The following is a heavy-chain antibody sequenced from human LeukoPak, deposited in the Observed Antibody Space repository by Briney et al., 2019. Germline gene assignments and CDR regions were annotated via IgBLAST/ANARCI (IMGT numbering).Heavy chain of an antibody. CDR3: ARVWGIYYYDSSGLIGDYYFDY. Sequence: SETLSLTCTVSGGSISSSSYYWGWIRQPPGKGLEWIGSIYYSGSTYYNPSLKSRVTISVDTSKNQFSLKLSSVTAADTAVYYCARVWGIYYYDSSGLIGDYYFDYWGQGTLVTVSS. D-gene: IGHD3-22*01. J-gene: IGHJ4*02. CDR1: GGSISSSSYY. V-gene: IGHV4-39*07. CDR2: IYYSGST.